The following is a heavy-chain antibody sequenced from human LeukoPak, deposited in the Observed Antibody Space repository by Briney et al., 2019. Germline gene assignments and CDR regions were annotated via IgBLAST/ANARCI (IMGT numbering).Heavy chain of an antibody. CDR3: PRDRGPYYDLWSPLGY. D-gene: IGHD3-3*01. Sequence: GGSLRLSCAASGFTFSIYSMNWVRQAPGEGLEWVSYIISSSSTIYYADSVKRRFTISRDNAKNSLYLQMNTLRAEDTGVYYCPRDRGPYYDLWSPLGYWGQGTLVTVSS. V-gene: IGHV3-48*01. J-gene: IGHJ4*02. CDR1: GFTFSIYS. CDR2: IISSSSTI.